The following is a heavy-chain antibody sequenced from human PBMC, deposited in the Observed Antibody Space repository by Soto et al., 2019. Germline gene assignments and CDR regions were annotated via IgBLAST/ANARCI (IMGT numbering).Heavy chain of an antibody. V-gene: IGHV3-21*01. J-gene: IGHJ4*02. CDR1: GFTFSSYS. D-gene: IGHD6-13*01. CDR2: SSSSSSYI. Sequence: GGSLRLSCAAFGFTFSSYSMNWVRQAPGKGLEWVSSSSSSSSYIYYADSVKGRFTISRDNAKNSLYLQMNSLRAEDTAVYYCARAIPGYSSSWYYFDYWGQGTLVTVSS. CDR3: ARAIPGYSSSWYYFDY.